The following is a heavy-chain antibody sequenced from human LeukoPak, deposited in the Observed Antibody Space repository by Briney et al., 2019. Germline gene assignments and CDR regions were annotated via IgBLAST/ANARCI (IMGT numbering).Heavy chain of an antibody. V-gene: IGHV1-24*01. CDR2: FDPEDGET. Sequence: SVKVFCKVSGYTLTELSMHWVRQAPGKGLEWMGGFDPEDGETIYAQKFKGRVTMTEDTSTDTAYMKLSSLRSEDTAVYYCATERASSKFWSGYWPPGYWGQGTLVTVSS. CDR3: ATERASSKFWSGYWPPGY. D-gene: IGHD3-3*01. CDR1: GYTLTELS. J-gene: IGHJ4*02.